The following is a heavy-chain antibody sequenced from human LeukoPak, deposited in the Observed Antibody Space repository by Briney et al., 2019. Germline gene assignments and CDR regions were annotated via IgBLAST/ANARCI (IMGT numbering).Heavy chain of an antibody. J-gene: IGHJ4*02. V-gene: IGHV3-7*01. CDR1: GFTFGDYW. D-gene: IGHD3-22*01. CDR3: ARGPNYYDSSGYYSEY. CDR2: IKQDGSDK. Sequence: GGSLRLTCAASGFTFGDYWMDWVRQAPGKGLEWVANIKQDGSDKAYVDSVRGRFTISRDNAKNSLYLQMNSLRAEDTAVYYCARGPNYYDSSGYYSEYWGQGTLVTVSS.